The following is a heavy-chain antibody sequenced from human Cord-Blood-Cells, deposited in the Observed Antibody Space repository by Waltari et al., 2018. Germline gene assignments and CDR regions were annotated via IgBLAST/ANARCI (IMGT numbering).Heavy chain of an antibody. Sequence: VQLVQSGAEMKQPGASVKVSCKASGYTFTSNDSNCVRQATGQGLEWMGCMNPNSGNTGYAQKFQGRVTITRNTSISTAYMELSSLRSEDTAVYYCVRGSYLYDYWGQGTLVTVSS. V-gene: IGHV1-8*03. CDR2: MNPNSGNT. CDR3: VRGSYLYDY. D-gene: IGHD1-26*01. J-gene: IGHJ4*02. CDR1: GYTFTSND.